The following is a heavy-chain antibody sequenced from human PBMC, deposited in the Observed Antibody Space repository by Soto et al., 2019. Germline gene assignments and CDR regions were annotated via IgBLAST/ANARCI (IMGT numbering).Heavy chain of an antibody. V-gene: IGHV3-30-3*01. CDR1: GFNFSTYA. CDR3: ARERNTYYYDRQDF. Sequence: QVQLVESGGGVVQPGRSLRLSCAASGFNFSTYAMNWVGQGPGKGLEWVALISFDGSSKYYADSVKGRFTISRDNSKNTLYLQMNSLRGEDTAVYYCARERNTYYYDRQDFGGQVSLVTVSS. CDR2: ISFDGSSK. J-gene: IGHJ1*01. D-gene: IGHD3-22*01.